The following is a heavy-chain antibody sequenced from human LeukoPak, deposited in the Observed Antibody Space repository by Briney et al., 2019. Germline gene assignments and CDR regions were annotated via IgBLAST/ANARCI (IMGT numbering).Heavy chain of an antibody. CDR3: ARQGGYIAPLAL. Sequence: SETLSLTCTVYGGSISSYYWSWIRQPAGKGREWIGRIYISGRTNYKPSLKSRVTMAVDTSKNQFFLKLTSVTAAHTAVYYCARQGGYIAPLALWGQGTLVTVSA. CDR1: GGSISSYY. D-gene: IGHD6-13*01. CDR2: IYISGRT. V-gene: IGHV4-4*07. J-gene: IGHJ4*02.